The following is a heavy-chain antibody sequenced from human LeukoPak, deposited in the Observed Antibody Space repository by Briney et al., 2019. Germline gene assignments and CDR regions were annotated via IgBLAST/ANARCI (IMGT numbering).Heavy chain of an antibody. CDR3: ARTVQQLIYFSGEVNWFDP. V-gene: IGHV4-38-2*01. CDR1: GYSISSGYY. CDR2: LYYSGDT. J-gene: IGHJ5*02. Sequence: SETLSLACCVSGYSISSGYYWGWIRQPPGKGLEGIGYLYYSGDTNYSPSLSDRVTIALDTSKSQFSLKLSSVTPADTAVYYCARTVQQLIYFSGEVNWFDPWGQGTLVTVSS. D-gene: IGHD6-13*01.